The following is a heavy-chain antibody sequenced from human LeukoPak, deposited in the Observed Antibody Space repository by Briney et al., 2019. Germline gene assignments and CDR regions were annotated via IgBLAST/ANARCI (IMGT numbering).Heavy chain of an antibody. J-gene: IGHJ6*03. CDR2: VSSSSSYI. Sequence: PGGSLRLSCAASGFTFSSYSMNWVRQAPGKGLEWVSSVSSSSSYIYYADSVKGRFTISRDNAKNSLYLQMNSLRAEDTAVYYCARDPLNNYDFWSGYYHYYYYMDVWGKGTTVTVSS. CDR1: GFTFSSYS. D-gene: IGHD3-3*01. CDR3: ARDPLNNYDFWSGYYHYYYYMDV. V-gene: IGHV3-21*01.